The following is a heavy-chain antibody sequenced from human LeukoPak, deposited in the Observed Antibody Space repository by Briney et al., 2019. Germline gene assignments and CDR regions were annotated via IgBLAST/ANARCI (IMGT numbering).Heavy chain of an antibody. CDR3: ARAVSLYSSSWYSDY. Sequence: ASVKVSCKASGYTFTCYGISWVRQAPGQGLEWMGWISAYNGNTNYAQKLQGRVTMTTDTSTSTAYMELRSLRSDDTAVYYCARAVSLYSSSWYSDYWGQGTLVTVSS. D-gene: IGHD6-13*01. J-gene: IGHJ4*02. V-gene: IGHV1-18*01. CDR1: GYTFTCYG. CDR2: ISAYNGNT.